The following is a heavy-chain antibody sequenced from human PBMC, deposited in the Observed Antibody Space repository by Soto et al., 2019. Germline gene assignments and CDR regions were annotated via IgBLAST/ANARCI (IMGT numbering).Heavy chain of an antibody. J-gene: IGHJ6*02. CDR3: ERNIVVVPAAIPHYYYYYGMDV. D-gene: IGHD2-2*02. CDR2: IIPIFGTA. Sequence: QVQLVQSGAEVKKPGSSVKVSCKASGGTFSSYAISWVRQAPGQGLEWMGGIIPIFGTANYAQKFQGRVTITADESTSTAYMELSSLGSEDTAVYYCERNIVVVPAAIPHYYYYYGMDVWGQGTTVTVSS. V-gene: IGHV1-69*01. CDR1: GGTFSSYA.